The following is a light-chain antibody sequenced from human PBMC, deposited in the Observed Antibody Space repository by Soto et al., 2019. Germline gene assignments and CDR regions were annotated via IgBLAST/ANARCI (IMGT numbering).Light chain of an antibody. V-gene: IGKV1-39*01. Sequence: DIQLTQSPSFLSASLGDRVTITCRASQGISSYLNWYQQKPGKAPKLLIYAASSLQSGVPSRFSGSGSGTDFTLTISSLQPEDFATYYCQQSYSTTWTFGQGTKVDI. CDR2: AAS. CDR1: QGISSY. CDR3: QQSYSTTWT. J-gene: IGKJ1*01.